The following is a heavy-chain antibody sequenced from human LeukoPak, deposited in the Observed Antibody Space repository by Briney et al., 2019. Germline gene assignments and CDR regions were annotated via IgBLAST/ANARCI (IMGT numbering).Heavy chain of an antibody. CDR2: INPNSGGT. D-gene: IGHD3-10*01. CDR1: GYSFTGYY. Sequence: ASVKVSCKASGYSFTGYYMHWVRQAPGQGLEWMGWINPNSGGTKYAEKFQGRVTMTRDTSISTAYMELSRLRSDDTAVYYCARVEVLLWFGESQHYFDYWGQGTLVTVSS. J-gene: IGHJ4*02. V-gene: IGHV1-2*02. CDR3: ARVEVLLWFGESQHYFDY.